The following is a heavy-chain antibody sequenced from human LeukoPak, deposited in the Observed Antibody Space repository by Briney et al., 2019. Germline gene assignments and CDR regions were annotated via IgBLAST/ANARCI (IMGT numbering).Heavy chain of an antibody. Sequence: TGGSLRLSCAASGFTFSSYAMHWVRQAPGKGLEWVAVISYDGSNKYYADSVKGRFTISRDNSKNTLYLQMNSLRAEDTAVYYCAKDRGTPNEYYFDYWGQGTLVTVSS. J-gene: IGHJ4*02. CDR1: GFTFSSYA. CDR3: AKDRGTPNEYYFDY. CDR2: ISYDGSNK. V-gene: IGHV3-30*18. D-gene: IGHD1-1*01.